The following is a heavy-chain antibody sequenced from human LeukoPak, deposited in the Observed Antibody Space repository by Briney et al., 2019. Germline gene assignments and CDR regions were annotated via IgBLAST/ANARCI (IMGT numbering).Heavy chain of an antibody. Sequence: GGSLRLSCAASGFTFSSYWMSWVRQAPGKGLEWVANIKQDGSEKYYVDSVKGRFTISRDNAKNSLYLQMNSLRAEDTAVYYCARDSGRYYGSGTSYYFDYWGQGTLVTVSS. V-gene: IGHV3-7*01. CDR2: IKQDGSEK. CDR1: GFTFSSYW. J-gene: IGHJ4*02. CDR3: ARDSGRYYGSGTSYYFDY. D-gene: IGHD3-10*01.